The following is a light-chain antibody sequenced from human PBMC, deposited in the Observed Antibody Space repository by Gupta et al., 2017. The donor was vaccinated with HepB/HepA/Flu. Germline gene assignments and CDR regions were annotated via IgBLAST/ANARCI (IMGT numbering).Light chain of an antibody. CDR1: QSVSSS. Sequence: EIVLTQSPYTLSYSPGERATLSCRASQSVSSSLVWYQQKPGQAPRLLMYDASNRATGIPARFSGSGSGTEFTLTISILDPEDFSVYYCQQRSIWPFTFGRGTKVDIK. CDR3: QQRSIWPFT. V-gene: IGKV3-11*01. CDR2: DAS. J-gene: IGKJ4*01.